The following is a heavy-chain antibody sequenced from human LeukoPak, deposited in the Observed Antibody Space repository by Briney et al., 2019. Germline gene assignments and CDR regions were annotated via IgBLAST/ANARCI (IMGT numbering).Heavy chain of an antibody. CDR3: AGRLMIAVAGTGRSDYFDY. CDR1: GGSFSGHY. D-gene: IGHD6-19*01. J-gene: IGHJ4*02. Sequence: SETLSLTCAVYGGSFSGHYWSWMCQHPGKGLEWIGEINHSGSTNYNPSLKSRVTISVDTSKNQFSLKLSSVTAADTAVYYCAGRLMIAVAGTGRSDYFDYWGQGTLVTVSS. V-gene: IGHV4-34*01. CDR2: INHSGST.